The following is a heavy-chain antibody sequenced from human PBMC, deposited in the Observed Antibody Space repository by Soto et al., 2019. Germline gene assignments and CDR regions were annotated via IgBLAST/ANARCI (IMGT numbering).Heavy chain of an antibody. D-gene: IGHD4-4*01. CDR1: GYTFTSYG. CDR2: ISAYNGNT. J-gene: IGHJ6*03. V-gene: IGHV1-18*01. CDR3: ARDLPEITTGDYYYYYYMDV. Sequence: VSVKVSCKASGYTFTSYGISWVRQAPGQGLEWMGWISAYNGNTNYAQKPQGRVTMTTDTSTSTAYMELRSLRSDDTAVYYCARDLPEITTGDYYYYYYMDVWGKGTTVTVSS.